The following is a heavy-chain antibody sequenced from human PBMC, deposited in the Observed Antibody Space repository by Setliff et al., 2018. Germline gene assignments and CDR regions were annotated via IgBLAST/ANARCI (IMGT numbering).Heavy chain of an antibody. CDR3: ARVTKPAAISYYYYMDV. V-gene: IGHV3-7*01. J-gene: IGHJ6*03. Sequence: GGSLRLSCAASGFTFNCCWMRWVRQAPGKGLEWVANINEDGSVTSYMDSVKGRFTISRDNAKKSLYLQMNSLRVEDTAVYYCARVTKPAAISYYYYMDVWGKGTTVTVSS. CDR2: INEDGSVT. CDR1: GFTFNCCW. D-gene: IGHD2-2*01.